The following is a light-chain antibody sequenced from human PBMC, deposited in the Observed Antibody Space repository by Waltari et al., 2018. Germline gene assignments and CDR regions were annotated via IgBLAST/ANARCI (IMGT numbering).Light chain of an antibody. CDR1: QSISVW. CDR3: QQYNTYSS. Sequence: DIKMTQSPSTLSASVGDRVTIPCRASQSISVWLAWYQQKPGKAPKLLIYKASSLESGVPSRCSGSGSVTEFTLTISSLQPDDFATYYCQQYNTYSSFGGGTKVEIK. J-gene: IGKJ4*01. V-gene: IGKV1-5*03. CDR2: KAS.